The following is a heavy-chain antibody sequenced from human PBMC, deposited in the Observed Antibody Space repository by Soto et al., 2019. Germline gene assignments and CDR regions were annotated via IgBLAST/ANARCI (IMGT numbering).Heavy chain of an antibody. CDR2: INHSGST. CDR3: ARGRRWPAHPFDY. V-gene: IGHV4-34*01. J-gene: IGHJ4*02. Sequence: SETLSLTCAVYGGSFSGYYWSWIRQPPGKGLEWIGEINHSGSTNYNPSLKSRVTISVDTSKNQFSLKLSSVTAADTAVYYCARGRRWPAHPFDYWGQGTLVTVSS. CDR1: GGSFSGYY.